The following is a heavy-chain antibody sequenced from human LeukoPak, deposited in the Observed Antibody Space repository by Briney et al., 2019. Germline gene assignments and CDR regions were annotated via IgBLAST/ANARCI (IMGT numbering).Heavy chain of an antibody. CDR1: GFTFSSYA. J-gene: IGHJ4*02. Sequence: PGGSLRLSCVASGFTFSSYAMSWVRQAPGKGLEWVSAISGSGGSTYYADSVKGRFTISRDNSKNTLYLQMNSLRAEDTAVYYCAKGAYYDSSGYIFDYWGQGTLVTVSS. D-gene: IGHD3-22*01. V-gene: IGHV3-23*01. CDR2: ISGSGGST. CDR3: AKGAYYDSSGYIFDY.